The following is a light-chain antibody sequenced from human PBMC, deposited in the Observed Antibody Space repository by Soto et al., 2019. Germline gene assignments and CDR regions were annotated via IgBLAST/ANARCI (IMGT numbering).Light chain of an antibody. V-gene: IGLV2-14*02. CDR1: SSDVGSYNL. Sequence: QSALTQPASVSGSPGQSITISCTGTSSDVGSYNLGSWYQQHPGKAPKLIIYEGTKRPSGVSNRFSGSKSGNTASLTISGLQAEDEADYYCSSYTTSAPYVFGSGTKLTVL. CDR2: EGT. CDR3: SSYTTSAPYV. J-gene: IGLJ1*01.